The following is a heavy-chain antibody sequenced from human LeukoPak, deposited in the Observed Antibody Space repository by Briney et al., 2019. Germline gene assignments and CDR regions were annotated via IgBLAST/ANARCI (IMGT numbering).Heavy chain of an antibody. Sequence: PGGSLRLSCAASGFPFSSYAMHWVRQAPGKGLEYVSAISDSGGSTYYADSVKGRFTISRDNSKNSLYLQMNSLRDEDTAVYFCASADFDRTWGQGTRVTVSS. J-gene: IGHJ5*02. CDR2: ISDSGGST. V-gene: IGHV3-64*04. CDR3: ASADFDRT. CDR1: GFPFSSYA. D-gene: IGHD3-22*01.